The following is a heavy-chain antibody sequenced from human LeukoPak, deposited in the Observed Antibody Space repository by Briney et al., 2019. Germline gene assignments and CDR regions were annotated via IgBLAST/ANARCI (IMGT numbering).Heavy chain of an antibody. CDR1: GFTFSSHT. J-gene: IGHJ4*02. D-gene: IGHD6-19*01. CDR2: ISGSGVNT. Sequence: GGSLRLSCAASGFTFSSHTMSWVRRAPGKGLEWVSGISGSGVNTYYSNSVKGRFTISRDNSKNTLYLQMNSLRAEDTAVYYCAKSGLAVAEYWGQGTLVTVSS. V-gene: IGHV3-23*01. CDR3: AKSGLAVAEY.